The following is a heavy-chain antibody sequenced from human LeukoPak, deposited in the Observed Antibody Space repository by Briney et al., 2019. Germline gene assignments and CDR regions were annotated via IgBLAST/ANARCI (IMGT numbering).Heavy chain of an antibody. CDR1: GNTFTSFH. V-gene: IGHV1-46*01. J-gene: IGHJ4*02. D-gene: IGHD1-26*01. CDR2: IKVYGDTT. CDR3: ARRELAGSTAYFDY. Sequence: EASVKVSCKASGNTFTSFHIHWVRQAPGQGLEYMGIIKVYGDTTIYAQDFQGRVTMTRDTSTSTVYMELSSLRSEDTAVYYCARRELAGSTAYFDYWGQGTLVTVSS.